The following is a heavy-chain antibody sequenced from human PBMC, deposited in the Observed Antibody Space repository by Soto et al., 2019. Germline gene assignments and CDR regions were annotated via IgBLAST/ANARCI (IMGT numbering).Heavy chain of an antibody. Sequence: QVQLVQSGAEVKKPGSSVKVSCNASGGTFSTYTITWVRQAPGQGLEWMGRIIPIIGIINYAQKFQGRVIISADKFTGTAYMELTGLRSDDTAVYYCAGDPDSHYNDSHASSYPWGQGTLVTVSS. D-gene: IGHD4-4*01. J-gene: IGHJ5*02. CDR3: AGDPDSHYNDSHASSYP. V-gene: IGHV1-69*08. CDR1: GGTFSTYT. CDR2: IIPIIGII.